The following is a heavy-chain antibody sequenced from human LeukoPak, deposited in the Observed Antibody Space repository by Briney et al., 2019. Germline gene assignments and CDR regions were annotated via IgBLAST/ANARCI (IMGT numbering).Heavy chain of an antibody. D-gene: IGHD3-22*01. V-gene: IGHV3-53*01. J-gene: IGHJ4*02. CDR1: GFTVSSNY. CDR2: IYSGGST. Sequence: PGGSLRLSCAASGFTVSSNYMSWVRQAPGKGLEWVSVIYSGGSTYYADSVKGRFTISRDNSKNTLYLQMNSLRAEDTAVYYCARLPPLNYDSSGYYFDYWGQGTLVTVSS. CDR3: ARLPPLNYDSSGYYFDY.